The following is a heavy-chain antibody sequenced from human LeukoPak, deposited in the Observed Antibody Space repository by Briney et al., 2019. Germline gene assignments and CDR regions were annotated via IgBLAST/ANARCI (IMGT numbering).Heavy chain of an antibody. J-gene: IGHJ5*02. Sequence: PSETLSLTCTVSGGSTSSYYWSWIRQPPGKGLEWIGYIYYSGSTNYNPSLKSRVTISVDTSKNQFSLKLSSVTAADTAVYYCARDLIGYDFWSGQKGVGFDPWGQGTLVTVSS. CDR3: ARDLIGYDFWSGQKGVGFDP. CDR2: IYYSGST. D-gene: IGHD3-3*01. CDR1: GGSTSSYY. V-gene: IGHV4-59*01.